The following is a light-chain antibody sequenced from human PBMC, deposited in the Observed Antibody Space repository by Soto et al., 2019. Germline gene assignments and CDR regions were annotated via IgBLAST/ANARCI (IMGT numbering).Light chain of an antibody. J-gene: IGLJ1*01. V-gene: IGLV2-14*01. CDR3: SSYTSSSSYV. CDR2: DVS. CDR1: SSDVGGYNY. Sequence: QSVLTQPASVSGSPGQSITISCTGNSSDVGGYNYVSWYQQHPGKAPNLMIYDVSNRPSGVSNRFSGSKSGNTASLTISGLQAEDEADYYCSSYTSSSSYVFGTGTKVTVL.